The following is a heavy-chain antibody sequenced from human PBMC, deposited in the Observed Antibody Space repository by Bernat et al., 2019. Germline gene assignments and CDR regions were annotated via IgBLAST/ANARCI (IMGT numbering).Heavy chain of an antibody. V-gene: IGHV4-39*01. Sequence: QLQLQESGPGLVKPSETLSLTCTVSGGSISSSSYYWGWIRQPPGKGLEWIGSIYYSGSTYYNPSLKSRVTISVDTSKNQFSLKLSSVTAADTAVYYCASGGLYHYFDYWGQGTLVTVSS. CDR1: GGSISSSSYY. D-gene: IGHD2-15*01. J-gene: IGHJ4*02. CDR2: IYYSGST. CDR3: ASGGLYHYFDY.